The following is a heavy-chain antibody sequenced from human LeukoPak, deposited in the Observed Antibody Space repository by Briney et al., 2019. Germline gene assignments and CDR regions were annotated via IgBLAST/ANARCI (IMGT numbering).Heavy chain of an antibody. V-gene: IGHV4-38-2*02. CDR3: ARVVQLAAAPNG. J-gene: IGHJ4*02. CDR2: IYHSGST. CDR1: GSSISSGYY. Sequence: SGPLSLTCPVSGSSISSGYYWGWVRQPPGKGLEWIGSIYHSGSTYYNPSLKTRVTISVDTSKNQFSLKLSSVTAADTAVYYCARVVQLAAAPNGWGQGTLVTVSS. D-gene: IGHD6-13*01.